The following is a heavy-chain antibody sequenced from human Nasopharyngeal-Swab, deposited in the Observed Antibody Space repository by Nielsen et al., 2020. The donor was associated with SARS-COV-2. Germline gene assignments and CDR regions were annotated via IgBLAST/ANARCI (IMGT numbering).Heavy chain of an antibody. J-gene: IGHJ6*02. CDR1: GFSFRSYG. Sequence: LSLTCAASGFSFRSYGMHWVRQAPGKGLAWVAVISYDGSNKDYADSVKGRFTISRDNSKNTLYLQTNSLRADDTAVYYCARGTIFGVVKRGPWHYYGMDVWGQGTTVTVSS. V-gene: IGHV3-30*03. CDR3: ARGTIFGVVKRGPWHYYGMDV. D-gene: IGHD3-3*01. CDR2: ISYDGSNK.